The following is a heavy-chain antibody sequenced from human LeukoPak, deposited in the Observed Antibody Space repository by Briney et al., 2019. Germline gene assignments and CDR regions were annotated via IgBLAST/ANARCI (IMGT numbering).Heavy chain of an antibody. CDR1: GFTFSSYA. CDR2: ISYDGSNK. V-gene: IGHV3-30*18. J-gene: IGHJ5*02. CDR3: AKSAIAAAGTRDWFDP. Sequence: GGSLRLSCAASGFTFSSYAMHWVRQAPGKGLEWVAVISYDGSNKYYADSVKGRFTISRDNSKNTLYLQMNSLRAEDTAVYYCAKSAIAAAGTRDWFDPWGQGTLVTASS. D-gene: IGHD6-13*01.